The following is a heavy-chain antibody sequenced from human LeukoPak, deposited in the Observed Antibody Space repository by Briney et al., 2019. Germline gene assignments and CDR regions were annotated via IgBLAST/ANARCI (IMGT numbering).Heavy chain of an antibody. D-gene: IGHD4-17*01. V-gene: IGHV3-21*01. Sequence: PGGSLRLSCAASGFTFSSYSMNWVRQAQGQGLEWVSSISSSSSYGYYADSVKGRVTISRDNAKNSLYLQMNSLRAEDTAVYYCARARDYGVIDYWGQGTLVTVSS. CDR1: GFTFSSYS. CDR3: ARARDYGVIDY. J-gene: IGHJ4*02. CDR2: ISSSSSYG.